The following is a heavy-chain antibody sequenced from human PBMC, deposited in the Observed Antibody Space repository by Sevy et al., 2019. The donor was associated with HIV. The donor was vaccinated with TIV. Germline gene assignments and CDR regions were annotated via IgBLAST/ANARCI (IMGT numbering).Heavy chain of an antibody. Sequence: GGSLRLSGAASGFIFSNSWMTWVRQAPGRGLECVAAINPDGSDKYYVDSVKGRFIVSRDNAKNSLFLQMNSLRVEDTAVYYCARTNDYGVLGAFDIWGHGTMVTVSS. J-gene: IGHJ3*02. V-gene: IGHV3-7*01. CDR1: GFIFSNSW. CDR3: ARTNDYGVLGAFDI. D-gene: IGHD4-17*01. CDR2: INPDGSDK.